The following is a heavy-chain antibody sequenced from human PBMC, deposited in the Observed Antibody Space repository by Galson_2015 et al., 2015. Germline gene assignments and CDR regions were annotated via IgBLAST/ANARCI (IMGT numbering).Heavy chain of an antibody. J-gene: IGHJ4*02. CDR2: IKSKTDGGTT. Sequence: SLRLSCAASGFTFSNAWMSWVRQAPGKGLEWVGRIKSKTDGGTTDYAAPVKGRFTISRDDSKNTLYLQMNSLKTEDTAVYYCTTDYGANYYDSSGYHYGVYWGQGTLVTVSS. V-gene: IGHV3-15*01. CDR3: TTDYGANYYDSSGYHYGVY. CDR1: GFTFSNAW. D-gene: IGHD3-22*01.